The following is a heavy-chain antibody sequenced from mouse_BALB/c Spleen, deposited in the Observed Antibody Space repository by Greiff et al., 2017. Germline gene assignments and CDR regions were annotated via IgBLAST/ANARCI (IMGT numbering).Heavy chain of an antibody. Sequence: EVQLQESGPSLVKPSQTLSLTCSVTGDSITSGYWNWIRKFPGNKLEYMGYISYSGSTYYNPSLKSRISITRDTSKNQYYLQLNSVTTEDTATYYCARKDPNCYGSSCYWYFDVWGAGTTVTVSS. J-gene: IGHJ1*01. CDR3: ARKDPNCYGSSCYWYFDV. D-gene: IGHD1-1*01. V-gene: IGHV3-8*02. CDR2: ISYSGST. CDR1: GDSITSGY.